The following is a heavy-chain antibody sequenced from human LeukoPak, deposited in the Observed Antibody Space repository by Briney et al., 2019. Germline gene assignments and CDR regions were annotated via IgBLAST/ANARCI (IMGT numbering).Heavy chain of an antibody. V-gene: IGHV4-59*11. D-gene: IGHD2-15*01. CDR1: GGSMSILY. J-gene: IGHJ4*02. CDR3: ARDVGGGPFFDY. Sequence: SETLSLTRTVSGGSMSILYWGWIRQPPGKGLEWIGYIYYRGSTDYNPSLRSRVTISLDTSKNQFSLKLSSVTAADTAVYYCARDVGGGPFFDYWGRGTLVTVSS. CDR2: IYYRGST.